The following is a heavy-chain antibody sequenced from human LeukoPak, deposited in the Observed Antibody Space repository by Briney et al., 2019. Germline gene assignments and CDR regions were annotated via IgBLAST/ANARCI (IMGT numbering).Heavy chain of an antibody. CDR3: ARALYYYDSSGYYCDY. Sequence: GASVKVSSKASGYTFTSYGISWVRQAPGQGLEWMGWISAYNGNTNYAQKLQGRVTMTTDTSTSTAYMELRSLRSDDTAVYYCARALYYYDSSGYYCDYWGQGTLVTVSS. D-gene: IGHD3-22*01. J-gene: IGHJ4*02. V-gene: IGHV1-18*01. CDR2: ISAYNGNT. CDR1: GYTFTSYG.